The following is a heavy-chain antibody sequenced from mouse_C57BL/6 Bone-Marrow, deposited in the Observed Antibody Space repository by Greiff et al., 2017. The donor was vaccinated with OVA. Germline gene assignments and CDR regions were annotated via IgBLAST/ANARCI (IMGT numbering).Heavy chain of an antibody. CDR2: IWRGGST. CDR1: GFSLTSYG. J-gene: IGHJ2*01. V-gene: IGHV2-5*01. Sequence: VMLVESGPGLVQPSQSLSITCTVSGFSLTSYGVHWVRQSPGKGLEWLGVIWRGGSTDYNAAFMSRLSITKDNSKSQVFFKMNSLQADDTAIYYCAKELGPAYYFDYWGQGTTLTVSS. CDR3: AKELGPAYYFDY. D-gene: IGHD4-1*01.